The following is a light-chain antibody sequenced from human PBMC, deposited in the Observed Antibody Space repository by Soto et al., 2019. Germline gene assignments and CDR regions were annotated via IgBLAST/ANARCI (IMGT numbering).Light chain of an antibody. CDR1: SSDVGGYNY. V-gene: IGLV2-8*01. CDR2: EVS. CDR3: SSYAGRNNFI. J-gene: IGLJ2*01. Sequence: QSALTQPPSASGSPGQSVTISCTGTSSDVGGYNYVSWYQQHPGKAPKLMIYEVSKRPSGVPDRFSGSKSGNTASLTVSGLQSEDDADYYCSSYAGRNNFIFGGGTKLTVL.